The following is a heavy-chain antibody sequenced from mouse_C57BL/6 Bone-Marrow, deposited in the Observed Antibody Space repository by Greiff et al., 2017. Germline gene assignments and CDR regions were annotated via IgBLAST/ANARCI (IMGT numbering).Heavy chain of an antibody. CDR3: APYYYGSSCRYFGG. J-gene: IGHJ1*03. V-gene: IGHV2-9*01. D-gene: IGHD1-1*01. Sequence: QVQLQQSGPGLVAPSQSLSITCTVSGFSLTSYGVDWVRQTPGKGLEWLGVIWGGGSTNYNAALMSRLSISKDNSKSHVFLKKNSLQTDDTAMYYCAPYYYGSSCRYFGGWGTGTTVTVSA. CDR1: GFSLTSYG. CDR2: IWGGGST.